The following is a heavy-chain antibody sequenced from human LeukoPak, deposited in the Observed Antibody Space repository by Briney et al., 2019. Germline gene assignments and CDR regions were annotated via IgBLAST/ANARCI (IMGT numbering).Heavy chain of an antibody. D-gene: IGHD3-9*01. CDR3: AKEWEYYDILANAEYFQH. J-gene: IGHJ1*01. CDR1: GFTFSSYE. V-gene: IGHV3-48*03. CDR2: ISSSGSTI. Sequence: PGGSLRLSCAASGFTFSSYEMNWVRQAPGKGLEWVSYISSSGSTIYYADSVKGRFTISRDNAKNSLYLQMNSLRAEDTAVYYCAKEWEYYDILANAEYFQHWGQGTLVTVSS.